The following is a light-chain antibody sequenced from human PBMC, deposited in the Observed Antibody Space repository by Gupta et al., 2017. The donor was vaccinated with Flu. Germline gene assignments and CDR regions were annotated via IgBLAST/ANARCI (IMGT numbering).Light chain of an antibody. Sequence: SVLPQPPSASGIPGRTVAISCSGNLANIGNNFVYWYQQLPGTAPKLIIFKNNPRPSGVPVRFSGSKSDTSASLAVSGLRSEDEADYFCAAWDDRLNAWTFGGGTKLTVL. J-gene: IGLJ3*02. CDR1: LANIGNNF. CDR3: AAWDDRLNAWT. CDR2: KNN. V-gene: IGLV1-47*01.